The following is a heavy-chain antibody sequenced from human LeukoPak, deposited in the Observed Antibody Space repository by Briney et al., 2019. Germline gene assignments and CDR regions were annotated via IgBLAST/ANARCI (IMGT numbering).Heavy chain of an antibody. V-gene: IGHV4-4*02. CDR2: IYHRGGT. Sequence: KASGTLSLTCAVSGDSISNSVWWTWVRQPPGKGLEWIGHIYHRGGTNYNPSLKSRVTISIDKSKNQFSLKLNSVTAADTAVYYCARGLVIAVTGWGQWELPPAGHDFWGQGTLVTVSS. J-gene: IGHJ4*02. CDR3: ARGLVIAVTGWGQWELPPAGHDF. D-gene: IGHD1-26*01. CDR1: GDSISNSVW.